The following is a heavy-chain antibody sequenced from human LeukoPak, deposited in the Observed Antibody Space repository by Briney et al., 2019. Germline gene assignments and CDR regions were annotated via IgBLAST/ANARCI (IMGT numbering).Heavy chain of an antibody. CDR3: ARSSGSYSWDYFDY. CDR2: INPNSGGT. Sequence: ASVKVSCKASGYTFTGYYMHWVREAPGQGLEWMGRINPNSGGTNYAQKFQGRVTMTRDTSISTAYMELSSLRSDDTAVHYCARSSGSYSWDYFDYWGQGTLVTVSS. CDR1: GYTFTGYY. D-gene: IGHD1-26*01. J-gene: IGHJ4*02. V-gene: IGHV1-2*02.